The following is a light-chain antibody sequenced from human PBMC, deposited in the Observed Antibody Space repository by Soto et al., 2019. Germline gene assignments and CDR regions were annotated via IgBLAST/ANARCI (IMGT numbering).Light chain of an antibody. Sequence: IQLTQSPSSLSASVGDRVNVTCRASQGIGSYLAWYQQKPGEAPKLLIYAASTLQSGVPSRFSGSGSGTDFAHTISSLQAEDFATYYCQQLNSYPSTFGGGTKVEIK. CDR2: AAS. V-gene: IGKV1-9*01. CDR3: QQLNSYPST. J-gene: IGKJ4*01. CDR1: QGIGSY.